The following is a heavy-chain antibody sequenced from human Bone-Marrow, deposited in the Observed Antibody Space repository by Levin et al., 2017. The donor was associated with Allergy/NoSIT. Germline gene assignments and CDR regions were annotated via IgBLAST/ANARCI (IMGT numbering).Heavy chain of an antibody. D-gene: IGHD2-8*02. J-gene: IGHJ4*02. Sequence: PGGSLRLSCAASGFTFSTYSMTWVRQAPGKGLEWVSCISSDSSYIYYADSLKGRFTISRDNAKNSLYLQMNSLRAEDTAVYYCARSADWWDPNDYWGQGTLVTVSS. CDR3: ARSADWWDPNDY. CDR1: GFTFSTYS. V-gene: IGHV3-21*01. CDR2: ISSDSSYI.